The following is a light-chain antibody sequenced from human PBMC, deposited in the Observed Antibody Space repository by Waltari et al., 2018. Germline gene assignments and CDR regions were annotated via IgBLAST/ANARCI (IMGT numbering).Light chain of an antibody. J-gene: IGLJ3*02. CDR2: QDT. CDR3: QALGTGAWV. CDR1: ILGNKY. V-gene: IGLV3-1*01. Sequence: SYELTRPPSVCVSPGQTASITCSGAILGNKYASWYHQKPGQSPLLVIYQDTNRPSGIPERFSGSKSGNAATLTISGTQAMDEADYYCQALGTGAWVFGGGTKLTVL.